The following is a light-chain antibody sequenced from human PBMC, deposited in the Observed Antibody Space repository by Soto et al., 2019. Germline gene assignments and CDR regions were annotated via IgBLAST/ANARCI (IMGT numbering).Light chain of an antibody. CDR3: MQATQFPWT. CDR1: QSLVHSDGNTY. CDR2: KLS. V-gene: IGKV2-24*01. J-gene: IGKJ1*01. Sequence: DIVMTQTPLSSPVSLGQPASISCRSSQSLVHSDGNTYLSWLQQRPGQPPRLLIYKLSNRFSGVPDRFSGRGARKDFTLQISRVEAEDVGVYYCMQATQFPWTFGQGTKVEIE.